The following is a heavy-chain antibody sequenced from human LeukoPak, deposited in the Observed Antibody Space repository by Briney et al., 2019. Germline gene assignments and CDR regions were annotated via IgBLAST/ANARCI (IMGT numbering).Heavy chain of an antibody. CDR3: ARGHKDMVRGVIKYYFDY. D-gene: IGHD3-10*01. Sequence: SETLSLTCAVYGGSFSGYYWSWIRQPPGKGLEWIGEINHSGSTNYNPSLKSRVTISVDTSKNQFSLKLSSVTAADTAVYYCARGHKDMVRGVIKYYFDYWGQGTLVTVS. CDR1: GGSFSGYY. V-gene: IGHV4-34*01. J-gene: IGHJ4*02. CDR2: INHSGST.